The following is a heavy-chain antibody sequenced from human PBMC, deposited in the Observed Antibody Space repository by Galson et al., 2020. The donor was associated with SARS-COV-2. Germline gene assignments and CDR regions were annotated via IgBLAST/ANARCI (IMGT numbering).Heavy chain of an antibody. CDR3: AKDSGSYLGY. V-gene: IGHV3-30*18. D-gene: IGHD1-26*01. Sequence: TGGSLRLSCAASGFTFSSYGMHWVRQAPGKGLEWVAVISYDGSNKYYADSVKGRFTISRDNSKNTLYLQMNSLRAEDTAVYYCAKDSGSYLGYWGQGTLVTVSS. CDR2: ISYDGSNK. J-gene: IGHJ4*02. CDR1: GFTFSSYG.